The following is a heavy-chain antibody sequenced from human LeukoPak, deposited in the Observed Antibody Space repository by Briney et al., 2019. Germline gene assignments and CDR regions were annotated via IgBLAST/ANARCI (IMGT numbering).Heavy chain of an antibody. CDR2: IKQDGSEK. D-gene: IGHD2-15*01. CDR1: GFTFNSYW. V-gene: IGHV3-7*01. Sequence: GGSLRLSCAASGFTFNSYWMSWVRQAPGKGLEWVANIKQDGSEKYYVDPVKGRFTISRDNAKNSLYLQMNSLRAEDTAVYYCAREFAASFDYWGQGTLVTVSS. J-gene: IGHJ4*02. CDR3: AREFAASFDY.